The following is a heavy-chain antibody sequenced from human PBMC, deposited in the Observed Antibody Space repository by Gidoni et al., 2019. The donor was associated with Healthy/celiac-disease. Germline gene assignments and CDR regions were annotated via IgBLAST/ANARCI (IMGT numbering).Heavy chain of an antibody. CDR3: ARRGYYYDSSGYYYDY. Sequence: EVQLVEYGGGLVQPGGSLRLSCAASGFTFSSYDMHWVRQAPGKGLEWGSAIGTAGDTYYPGSVKGRFTISRENAKNSLYLQMNSLRAGDTAVYYCARRGYYYDSSGYYYDYWGQGTLVTVSS. J-gene: IGHJ4*02. CDR2: IGTAGDT. CDR1: GFTFSSYD. D-gene: IGHD3-22*01. V-gene: IGHV3-13*01.